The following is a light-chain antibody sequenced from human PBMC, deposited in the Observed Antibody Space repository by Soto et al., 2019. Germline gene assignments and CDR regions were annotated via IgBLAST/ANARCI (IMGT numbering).Light chain of an antibody. J-gene: IGLJ2*01. V-gene: IGLV1-44*01. Sequence: QSVLTQPPSASGTPGQRVNISCSGSSSNIGTNSVSWYQHLPGTAPKLIIYNNDRRPSGVPDRFSGSKSDTSASLAISGLQSEDETDYYCAAWDDSLNGPVFVGGTKLTVL. CDR1: SSNIGTNS. CDR2: NND. CDR3: AAWDDSLNGPV.